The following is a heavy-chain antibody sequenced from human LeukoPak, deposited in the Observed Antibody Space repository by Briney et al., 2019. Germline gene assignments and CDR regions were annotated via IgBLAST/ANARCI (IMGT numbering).Heavy chain of an antibody. CDR1: GFSLSNYW. D-gene: IGHD2-8*01. J-gene: IGHJ4*02. CDR3: AKDPLYLGGFDY. V-gene: IGHV3-23*01. CDR2: ISGSGGST. Sequence: GGSLRLSCAASGFSLSNYWMNWVRQAPGKGLEWVSAISGSGGSTYYADSVKGRFTISRDNSKNTLYLQMNSLRAEDTAVYYCAKDPLYLGGFDYWGQGTLVTVSS.